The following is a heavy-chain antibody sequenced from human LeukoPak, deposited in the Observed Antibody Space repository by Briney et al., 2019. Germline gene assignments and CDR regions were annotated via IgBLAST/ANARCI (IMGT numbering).Heavy chain of an antibody. CDR2: ISNSGNTI. V-gene: IGHV3-48*03. CDR1: GFTFSTYE. CDR3: AKQGSRGWLSAFKY. Sequence: PGGSLRLSCAASGFTFSTYEMNWVRQAPGKGLEWVSYISNSGNTIYYADSVKGRFTISRDNAKNTLYLQMNSLRADDTALYYCAKQGSRGWLSAFKYWGQGALVTVSS. J-gene: IGHJ4*02. D-gene: IGHD6-19*01.